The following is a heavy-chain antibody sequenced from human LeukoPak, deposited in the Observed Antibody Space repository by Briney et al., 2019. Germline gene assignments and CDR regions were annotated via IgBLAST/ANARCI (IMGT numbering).Heavy chain of an antibody. CDR1: GFTFSSYG. CDR3: AHRYSSGPIRDY. CDR2: ISYDGSNK. Sequence: GRSLRLSCAASGFTFSSYGMHWVRQAPGKGLGWVAVISYDGSNKYYADSVKGRFTISRDNSKNTLYLQMNSLRAEDTAVYYCAHRYSSGPIRDYWGQGTLVTASS. V-gene: IGHV3-30*03. D-gene: IGHD6-19*01. J-gene: IGHJ4*02.